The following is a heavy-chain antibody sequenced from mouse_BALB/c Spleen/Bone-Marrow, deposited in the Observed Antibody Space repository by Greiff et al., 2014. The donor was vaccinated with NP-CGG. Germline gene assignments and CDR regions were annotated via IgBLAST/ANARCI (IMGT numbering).Heavy chain of an antibody. CDR3: ARWDYGNSYYFDY. V-gene: IGHV1-63*01. Sequence: VHLVESGAELVRPGTSVKISCKASGYAFTNYWLGWVKQRPGHGLEWIGDIYPGSGNTYYNEKFKGKVTLTADKSSSTAYMQLSSLTSEDSAVYFCARWDYGNSYYFDYWGQGTTLTVSS. CDR2: IYPGSGNT. D-gene: IGHD2-1*01. CDR1: GYAFTNYW. J-gene: IGHJ2*01.